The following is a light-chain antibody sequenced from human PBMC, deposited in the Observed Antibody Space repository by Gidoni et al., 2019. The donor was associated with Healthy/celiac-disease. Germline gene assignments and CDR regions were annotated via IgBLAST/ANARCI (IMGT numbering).Light chain of an antibody. CDR2: AES. CDR1: QSIRIY. J-gene: IGKJ1*01. V-gene: IGKV1-39*01. CDR3: KQSYSTPRT. Sequence: DIHMTQSPSSLSASVGDRVTITCRASQSIRIYLNWYQQKPGKAPKLLIYAESSLQSGVPSRLSGSGSGTDFTLTIRSLQTEDFATDYCKQSYSTPRTFGQGTKVEIK.